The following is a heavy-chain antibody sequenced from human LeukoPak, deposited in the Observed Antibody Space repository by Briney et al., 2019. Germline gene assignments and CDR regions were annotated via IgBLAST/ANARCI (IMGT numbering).Heavy chain of an antibody. CDR2: INPNSGGT. Sequence: ASVKVSCTASGYTLTDYYMHWVRQAPGQGLEWMGRINPNSGGTNYALKFQGRVTMTRGTSISTVYMELSRLRSDDTAVYYCARVGYYESSGYYEYWGQGTLVTVSS. CDR1: GYTLTDYY. D-gene: IGHD3-22*01. J-gene: IGHJ4*02. V-gene: IGHV1-2*06. CDR3: ARVGYYESSGYYEY.